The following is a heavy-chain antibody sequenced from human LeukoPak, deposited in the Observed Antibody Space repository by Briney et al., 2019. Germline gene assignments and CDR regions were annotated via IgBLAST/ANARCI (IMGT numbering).Heavy chain of an antibody. J-gene: IGHJ3*02. V-gene: IGHV3-48*03. CDR3: ARAFTAGLFGELNDAFDI. D-gene: IGHD3-10*01. Sequence: GGSLRLSCAASGFTFSSYEMNWVRQAPGKGLEWVSYISSSGSTIYYADSVKGRFTISRDNAKNSLYLQMNSLRAEDTAVYYCARAFTAGLFGELNDAFDIWGQGTMVTVSS. CDR1: GFTFSSYE. CDR2: ISSSGSTI.